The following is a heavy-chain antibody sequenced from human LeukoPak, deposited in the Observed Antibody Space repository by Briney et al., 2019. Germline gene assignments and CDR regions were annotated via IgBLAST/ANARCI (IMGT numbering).Heavy chain of an antibody. D-gene: IGHD2-15*01. CDR3: ARRAGGGGTYYFDQ. Sequence: GGALEISWKGSGCSFTTYWIGWVRQMPGKGLGGVGIIYPSDSDTRYSPSLQGQVTISADRSISTAYLQWSSLKASDTAMYYCARRAGGGGTYYFDQWGQGTLVTVSS. CDR2: IYPSDSDT. J-gene: IGHJ4*02. V-gene: IGHV5-51*01. CDR1: GCSFTTYW.